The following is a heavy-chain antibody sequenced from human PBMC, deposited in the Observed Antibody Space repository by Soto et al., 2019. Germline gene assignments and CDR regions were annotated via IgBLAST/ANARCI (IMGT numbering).Heavy chain of an antibody. CDR3: AKDRGITGTPGPQFRYYYYGMDV. D-gene: IGHD1-20*01. CDR2: ISYDGSNK. V-gene: IGHV3-30*18. Sequence: QVQLVESGGGVVQPGRSLRLSCAASGFTFSSYGMHWVRQAPGKGLEWVAVISYDGSNKYYADSVKGRFTIARDNSKNKLYLQMNCVRADDTAVYYCAKDRGITGTPGPQFRYYYYGMDVWGQGTTVTV. J-gene: IGHJ6*02. CDR1: GFTFSSYG.